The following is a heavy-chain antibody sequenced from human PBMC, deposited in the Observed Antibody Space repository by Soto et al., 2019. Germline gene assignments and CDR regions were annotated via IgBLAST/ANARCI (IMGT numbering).Heavy chain of an antibody. D-gene: IGHD5-18*01. CDR2: INPNSGDT. Sequence: ASVKVSGKSSGYAFTGYYIHWVRQAAGQGLEWMGWINPNSGDTNYAQKFQGRVTMTRDTSFSTAYMELSSLRSDDTAVYYCATRYSYVHFWGQGTLVTVSS. CDR3: ATRYSYVHF. CDR1: GYAFTGYY. J-gene: IGHJ4*02. V-gene: IGHV1-2*02.